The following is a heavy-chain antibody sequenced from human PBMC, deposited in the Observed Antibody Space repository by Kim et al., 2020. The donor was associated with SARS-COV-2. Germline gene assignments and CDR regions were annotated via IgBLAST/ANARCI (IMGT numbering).Heavy chain of an antibody. J-gene: IGHJ6*02. V-gene: IGHV3-43*01. D-gene: IGHD4-4*01. Sequence: ADSVKGRITISRDNSENSLYLHMSTLRIEDTALYYCARELVTLNYYYGMDVWGRGTTVTVS. CDR3: ARELVTLNYYYGMDV.